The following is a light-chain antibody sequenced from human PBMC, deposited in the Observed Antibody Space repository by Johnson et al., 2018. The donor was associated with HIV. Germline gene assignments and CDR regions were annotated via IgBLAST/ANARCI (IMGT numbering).Light chain of an antibody. CDR3: GTGDSTLMSGLYV. V-gene: IGLV1-51*01. CDR1: SSNIGSNY. CDR2: DNN. Sequence: QSVLTQPPSVSAAPGQKVTISCSGNSSNIGSNYVSWYQQLPGTGPKLLIYDNNKRPSGIPDRFSGSKSGTSAALGITGLQTGDEADDYGGTGDSTLMSGLYVFGTGTEVTVL. J-gene: IGLJ1*01.